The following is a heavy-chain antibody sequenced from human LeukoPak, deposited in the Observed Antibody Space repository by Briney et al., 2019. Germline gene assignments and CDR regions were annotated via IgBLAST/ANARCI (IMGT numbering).Heavy chain of an antibody. CDR2: LYSGSDT. J-gene: IGHJ2*01. CDR3: ARVGDHFRWYLDL. Sequence: PGGSLRLSCAASGFTVSTNYMNWVRQDPGKGLEWVSILYSGSDTYYADSVKGRFTISRDSSKNILSLQMNNLRAEDTAVYYCARVGDHFRWYLDLWGRGTLVTVSS. V-gene: IGHV3-53*01. D-gene: IGHD3-10*01. CDR1: GFTVSTNY.